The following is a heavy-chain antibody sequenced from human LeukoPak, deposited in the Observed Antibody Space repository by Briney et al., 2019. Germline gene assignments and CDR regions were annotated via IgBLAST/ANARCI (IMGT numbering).Heavy chain of an antibody. V-gene: IGHV4-34*01. J-gene: IGHJ6*03. CDR1: GGSFSGYY. CDR2: INHSGST. Sequence: SETLSLTCAVYGGSFSGYYWSWIRQPPGKGLEWIGEINHSGSTNYKPSLKSRVTISVDTSKNQFSLKLSSVTAADTAVYYCARGRGYYYGSGSLNYYMDVWGKGTTVTVSS. D-gene: IGHD3-10*01. CDR3: ARGRGYYYGSGSLNYYMDV.